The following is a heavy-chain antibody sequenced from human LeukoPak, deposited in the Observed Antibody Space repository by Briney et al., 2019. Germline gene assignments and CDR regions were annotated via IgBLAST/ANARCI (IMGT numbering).Heavy chain of an antibody. CDR2: GHYTGST. CDR1: GDSLNSYY. D-gene: IGHD3-10*01. V-gene: IGHV4-59*01. CDR3: ARWGEHSALRVHAFDI. Sequence: SETLSLTCTISGDSLNSYYWNWIRQPPGKGLEWIGYGHYTGSTYKNPSLNSRVAFSVDTSKNQFSLKLSSVTAADTAVYYCARWGEHSALRVHAFDIWGQGTMVTVSS. J-gene: IGHJ3*02.